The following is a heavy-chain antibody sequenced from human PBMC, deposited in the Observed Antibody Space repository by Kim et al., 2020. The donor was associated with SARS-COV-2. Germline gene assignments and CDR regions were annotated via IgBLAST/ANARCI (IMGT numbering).Heavy chain of an antibody. CDR2: ISSSGSNI. CDR3: ARGKPSYCAIFGVVIRSFDD. V-gene: IGHV3-48*03. CDR1: GFTFSSYE. Sequence: GGSLRLSCAASGFTFSSYEMNWVRQAPGKGLEWVSYISSSGSNIYYVDSVKGRFTISRDNAKNSLYLQMNSLRAEDTAVYYCARGKPSYCAIFGVVIRSFDDWGQGTLVTVSS. J-gene: IGHJ4*02. D-gene: IGHD3-3*01.